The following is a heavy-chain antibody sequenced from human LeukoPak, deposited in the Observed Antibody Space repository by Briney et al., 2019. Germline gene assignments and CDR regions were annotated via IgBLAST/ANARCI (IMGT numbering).Heavy chain of an antibody. D-gene: IGHD6-19*01. CDR2: ISSSGAYI. J-gene: IGHJ4*02. V-gene: IGHV3-21*01. CDR1: GFTFSSYS. Sequence: GGSLRLSCAASGFTFSSYSMNWVRQAPGKGLQWVSSISSSGAYIFYADSVQGRFTISRDNAKNSLYLQMNSLRAEDTAVYYCTRNGESSGWYSACWGQGTLVTVSS. CDR3: TRNGESSGWYSAC.